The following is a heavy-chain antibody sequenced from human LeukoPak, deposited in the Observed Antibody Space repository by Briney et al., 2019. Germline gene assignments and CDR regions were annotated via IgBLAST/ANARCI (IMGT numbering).Heavy chain of an antibody. J-gene: IGHJ4*02. Sequence: GGSLRLSCAASGFPFSNYAMSWVRQAPGKGLEWVSAITGSGGNTYYADSVKGRFTISRDNSKNTVFLQMNSLRGEDTAVYYCAKWGDYDVLTGYYVSDYWGQGTLVTVSS. V-gene: IGHV3-23*01. CDR3: AKWGDYDVLTGYYVSDY. D-gene: IGHD3-9*01. CDR1: GFPFSNYA. CDR2: ITGSGGNT.